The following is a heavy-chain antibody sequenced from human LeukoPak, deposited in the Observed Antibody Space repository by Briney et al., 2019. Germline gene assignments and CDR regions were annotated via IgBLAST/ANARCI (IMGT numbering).Heavy chain of an antibody. CDR1: GGTFSNHY. D-gene: IGHD1-1*01. V-gene: IGHV4-34*01. CDR2: FSHTGDIT. CDR3: VSVPDVIARPCVT. J-gene: IGHJ5*02. Sequence: AETLSLTCAAYGGTFSNHYWIWIRQTPGRGYEWVGEFSHTGDITDYTQSLNGRVTISIDTSKKQFSLKVTTVTAADTGIYYCVSVPDVIARPCVTWGPGTVVTVS.